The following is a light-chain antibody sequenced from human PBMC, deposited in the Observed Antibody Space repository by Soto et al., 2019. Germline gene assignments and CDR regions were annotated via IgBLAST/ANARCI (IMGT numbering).Light chain of an antibody. CDR3: SSYAGSNNYV. V-gene: IGLV2-8*01. CDR2: EVS. CDR1: SSDVGGYNY. Sequence: QSALTQPPSASGSPGQSVTISCTGTSSDVGGYNYVSWYQQHPGKAPKLMIYEVSKRPSGVPDRSSGSKSGNTASLTVSGVQAEDEADYYCSSYAGSNNYVFGTGNKVTVL. J-gene: IGLJ1*01.